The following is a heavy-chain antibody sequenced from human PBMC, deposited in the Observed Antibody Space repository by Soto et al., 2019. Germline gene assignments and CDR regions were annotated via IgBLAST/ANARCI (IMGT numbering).Heavy chain of an antibody. CDR1: GFTSSNYF. J-gene: IGHJ6*02. D-gene: IGHD3-10*01. CDR3: ASGDPYYGMDV. V-gene: IGHV3-30*04. Sequence: QVQLVESGGGVVQPGRSLRLSCVASGFTSSNYFMHWVRQAPGKGLEWVALISYDGSNNHYTDSVKGRLTISRDNSKNSLYLEMNSLRGEDTAVYFGASGDPYYGMDVWGQGTTVTVSS. CDR2: ISYDGSNN.